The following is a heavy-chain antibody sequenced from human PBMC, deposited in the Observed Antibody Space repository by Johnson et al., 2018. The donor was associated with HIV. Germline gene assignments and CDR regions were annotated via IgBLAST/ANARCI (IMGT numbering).Heavy chain of an antibody. D-gene: IGHD3-10*01. Sequence: QVQLVESGGGLVKPGGSLRLSCAASGFTFSDYYMIWIRQAPGKGLEWLSYITSSGTSSYYADSVKGRLTISRDNAKNSLYLQMHSLRAEDTAVYYCARVQLLEDDVFNVWGQGTMVTVSS. CDR3: ARVQLLEDDVFNV. CDR1: GFTFSDYY. V-gene: IGHV3-11*04. J-gene: IGHJ3*01. CDR2: ITSSGTSS.